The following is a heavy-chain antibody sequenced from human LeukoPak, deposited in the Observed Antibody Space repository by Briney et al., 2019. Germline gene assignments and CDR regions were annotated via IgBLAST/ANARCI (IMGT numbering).Heavy chain of an antibody. CDR3: ARGQGIAAFDY. D-gene: IGHD6-25*01. CDR1: GFTFSSYA. Sequence: GGSLRLSCAASGFTFSSYAMSWVRQAPGKGLEWVSSISGSGVSTYYADSVKDRFTISSDNSKNTLFLQMNSLRAEDTAVYYCARGQGIAAFDYWGQGTLVTVSS. J-gene: IGHJ4*02. V-gene: IGHV3-23*01. CDR2: ISGSGVST.